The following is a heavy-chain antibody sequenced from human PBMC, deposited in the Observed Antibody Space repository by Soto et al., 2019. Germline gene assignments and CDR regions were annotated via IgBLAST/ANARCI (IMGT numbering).Heavy chain of an antibody. CDR2: LYSTNVA. J-gene: IGHJ4*02. V-gene: IGHV3-53*01. CDR3: WRNPFGVSRDGVVV. Sequence: EVQVVESGGGLIQPGGSLRLSCAASEFPVTTNYLTWVRQAPGKGLEWVSLLYSTNVAHYEDAVRGRFTISRDISKNMFYLEMKSLRAEDTAVYYCWRNPFGVSRDGVVVWGQGTLVTVSS. CDR1: EFPVTTNY. D-gene: IGHD3-3*01.